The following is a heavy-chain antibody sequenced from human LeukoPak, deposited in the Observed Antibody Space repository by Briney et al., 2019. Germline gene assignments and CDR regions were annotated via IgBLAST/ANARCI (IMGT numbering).Heavy chain of an antibody. V-gene: IGHV4-34*01. J-gene: IGHJ4*02. Sequence: SETLSLTCAVYGGSFSGYYWSWLRQPPGKGLEWIGEINHSGSTNYNPSLKSRVTISVDTSKNQFSLKLSSVTAADTAVYYCARGPYSSGSDYWGQGTQVTVSS. CDR2: INHSGST. D-gene: IGHD6-19*01. CDR3: ARGPYSSGSDY. CDR1: GGSFSGYY.